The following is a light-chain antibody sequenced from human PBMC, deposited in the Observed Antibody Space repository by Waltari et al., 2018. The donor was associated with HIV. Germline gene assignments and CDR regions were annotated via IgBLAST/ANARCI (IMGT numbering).Light chain of an antibody. CDR1: QNVASW. V-gene: IGKV1-5*03. Sequence: IQMTQSPSILSASVGDRVTITCRASQNVASWLAWYQQRPGRAPKLLIYKASTLEYGVPARFSGSGAGTDFTLTSNSLQPDDFATYYCQQYNSDFYTFGQRARLELK. CDR3: QQYNSDFYT. CDR2: KAS. J-gene: IGKJ5*01.